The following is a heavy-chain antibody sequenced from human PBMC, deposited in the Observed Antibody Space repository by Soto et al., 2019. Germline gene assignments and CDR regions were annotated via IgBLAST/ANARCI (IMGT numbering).Heavy chain of an antibody. CDR2: ISSSSSTI. V-gene: IGHV3-48*01. J-gene: IGHJ5*02. CDR3: AREALLNWFDP. Sequence: EVQLVESGGGLVQPGGSLRLSCAASGITFSSYSMNWVRQAPGKGLEWVSYISSSSSTIYYADSVKGRFTISRDNAKNSLYLQMNSLRAEDTAVYYCAREALLNWFDPWGQGTLVTVSS. CDR1: GITFSSYS. D-gene: IGHD2-15*01.